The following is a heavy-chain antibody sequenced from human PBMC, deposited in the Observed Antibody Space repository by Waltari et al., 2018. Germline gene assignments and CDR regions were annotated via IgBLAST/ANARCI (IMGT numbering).Heavy chain of an antibody. CDR2: IKQAGSEK. V-gene: IGHV3-7*01. D-gene: IGHD3-9*01. Sequence: EVQLVESGGGLVQPGGSLRLSCAASGFTFSNYWMSWVRPAPGKGLELVANIKQAGSEKYYVDSVKGRLTIFRDNAKNSLYLERTSLRADDPAVYYCARVRYFDRLSRDYWGQGTLVTVSS. CDR3: ARVRYFDRLSRDY. J-gene: IGHJ4*02. CDR1: GFTFSNYW.